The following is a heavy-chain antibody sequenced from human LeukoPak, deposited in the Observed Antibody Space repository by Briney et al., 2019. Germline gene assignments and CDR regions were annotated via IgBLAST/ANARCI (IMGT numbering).Heavy chain of an antibody. CDR1: GGSISSGGYY. V-gene: IGHV4-31*03. CDR2: IYYSGST. D-gene: IGHD6-13*01. CDR3: ARAVRQQLVHWFDP. Sequence: PSQTLSLTCTVSGGSISSGGYYWSWIRQHPGKGLEWIGYIYYSGSTYYSPSLKSRFTISVDTSKNQFSLKLSSVTAADTAVYYCARAVRQQLVHWFDPWGQGTLVTVSS. J-gene: IGHJ5*02.